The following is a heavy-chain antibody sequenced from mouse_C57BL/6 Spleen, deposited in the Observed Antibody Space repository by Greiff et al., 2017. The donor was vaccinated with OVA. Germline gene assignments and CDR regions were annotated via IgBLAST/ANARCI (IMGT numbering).Heavy chain of an antibody. V-gene: IGHV1S26*01. D-gene: IGHD1-1*01. CDR2: INPSSCYT. J-gene: IGHJ1*03. Sequence: VQLQQPGAELVKPGASVKMSCKASGYTFTSYTMHWVKQRPGQGLEWIGYINPSSCYTKYNQKFKDKATLTADKSSSTAYMQLSSLTSEDSAVYYCARRGSSYWYFDVWGTGTTVTVSS. CDR3: ARRGSSYWYFDV. CDR1: GYTFTSYT.